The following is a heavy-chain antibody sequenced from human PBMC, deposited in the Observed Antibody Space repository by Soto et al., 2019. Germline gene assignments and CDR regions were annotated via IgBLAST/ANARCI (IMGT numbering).Heavy chain of an antibody. CDR3: TSSWGDHRYFDT. CDR1: GFTFSDHY. D-gene: IGHD3-10*01. Sequence: EVQLVESGGGLVQPGGSLRLSCSASGFTFSDHYMDWVRQAPGKGLEWVGRIRKKAYSYTTEYAASVNDRFTISRDDSRSSVYLQMNSPKIEDTAVYYCTSSWGDHRYFDTWGQGTLVTVSS. V-gene: IGHV3-72*01. CDR2: IRKKAYSYTT. J-gene: IGHJ4*02.